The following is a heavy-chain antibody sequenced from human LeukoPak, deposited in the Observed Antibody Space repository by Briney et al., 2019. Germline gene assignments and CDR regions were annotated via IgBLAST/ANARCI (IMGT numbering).Heavy chain of an antibody. Sequence: GGSLRLSCAASGFTFSSYWMHWVRQAPGKGLVWVSRIYSDGSSTNYADSVKGRFTISRDNAKNTLYLQRNSLRAEGTAVYYCARDRSSLGLWFGELRNWGQGTLVTVSS. V-gene: IGHV3-74*01. CDR3: ARDRSSLGLWFGELRN. J-gene: IGHJ4*02. CDR1: GFTFSSYW. D-gene: IGHD3-10*01. CDR2: IYSDGSST.